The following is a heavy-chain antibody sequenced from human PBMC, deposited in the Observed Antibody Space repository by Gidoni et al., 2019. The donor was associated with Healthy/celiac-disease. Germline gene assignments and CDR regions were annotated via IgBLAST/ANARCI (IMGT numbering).Heavy chain of an antibody. J-gene: IGHJ4*02. D-gene: IGHD1-26*01. CDR1: GLHFSNAW. V-gene: IGHV3-15*01. Sequence: EVQLVESGGGLVKPGGSLTRSCAASGLHFSNAWMSWVRQAPGKGLEWVGRIKRQTEGGTTDDAAPVKGRFTISRDDSKNTLYLQMNSLKIEDTAVYYCTTGRGYSGSYVGYWGQGTLVTVSS. CDR3: TTGRGYSGSYVGY. CDR2: IKRQTEGGTT.